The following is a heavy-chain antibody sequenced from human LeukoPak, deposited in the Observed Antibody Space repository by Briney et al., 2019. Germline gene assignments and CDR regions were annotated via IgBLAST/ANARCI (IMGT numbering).Heavy chain of an antibody. D-gene: IGHD4-23*01. Sequence: PSQTLSLTCTVSGGSISSGGYYWSWIRQPPGKGLEWIGYIYLSGSTYYNPSLKSRVTISVDRSKNQFSLKLSSVTAADTAVYYCARGGNPWFDPWGQGTLVTVSS. J-gene: IGHJ5*02. V-gene: IGHV4-30-2*01. CDR1: GGSISSGGYY. CDR2: IYLSGST. CDR3: ARGGNPWFDP.